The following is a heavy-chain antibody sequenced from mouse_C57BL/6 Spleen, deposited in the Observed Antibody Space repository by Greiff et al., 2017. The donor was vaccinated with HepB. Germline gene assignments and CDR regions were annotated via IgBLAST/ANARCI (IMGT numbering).Heavy chain of an antibody. CDR1: GFTFSDYY. V-gene: IGHV5-12*01. CDR3: ARQDYDGYYGDFSMDY. Sequence: EVMLVESGGGLVQPGGSLKLSCAASGFTFSDYYMYWVRQTPEKRLEWVAYISNGGGSTYYPDTVKGRFTISRDNAKNTLYLQMSRLKSEDTAMYYCARQDYDGYYGDFSMDYWGQGTSVTVSS. J-gene: IGHJ4*01. D-gene: IGHD2-3*01. CDR2: ISNGGGST.